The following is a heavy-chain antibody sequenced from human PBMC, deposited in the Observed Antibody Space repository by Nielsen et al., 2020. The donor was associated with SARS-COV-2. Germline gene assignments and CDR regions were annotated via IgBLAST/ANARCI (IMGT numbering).Heavy chain of an antibody. Sequence: GGSLRLSCAASGFTFSGYAMSWVRQAPGKGLEWVSAISGSGGSTYYADSVKGRFTISRDNSKNTLYLQMNSLRAEDTAVYYCAKDRERYSSSWSHAFDIWGQGTMVTVSS. CDR2: ISGSGGST. CDR3: AKDRERYSSSWSHAFDI. J-gene: IGHJ3*02. CDR1: GFTFSGYA. V-gene: IGHV3-23*01. D-gene: IGHD6-13*01.